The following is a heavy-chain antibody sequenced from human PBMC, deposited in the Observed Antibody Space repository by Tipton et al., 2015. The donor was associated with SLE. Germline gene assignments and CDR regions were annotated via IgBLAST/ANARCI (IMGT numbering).Heavy chain of an antibody. CDR3: GGGWTAGSDAFDI. CDR1: GGSISSSSYY. D-gene: IGHD1-26*01. V-gene: IGHV4-39*07. J-gene: IGHJ3*02. Sequence: GLVKPSETLSLTCTVSGGSISSSSYYWGWIRQPPGKGLEWIGSIYYSGSTYYNPSLKSRVTISVDTSKNQFSLKLSSVTAADTAVYYCGGGWTAGSDAFDIWGQGTMVTVSS. CDR2: IYYSGST.